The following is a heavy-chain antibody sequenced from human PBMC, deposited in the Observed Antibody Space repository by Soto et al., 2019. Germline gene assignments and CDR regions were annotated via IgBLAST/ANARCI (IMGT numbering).Heavy chain of an antibody. V-gene: IGHV3-15*07. CDR3: ATIEGTPPPP. CDR1: GCVFNGAW. D-gene: IGHD1-1*01. CDR2: IKSGSYAGTA. Sequence: PGGSLRLSCVASGCVFNGAWMNWVRQAPGTGLEWVGRIKSGSYAGTADYAAPVKGRFTISRDDSKNMLYLQMNNLKIEDTAGNYRATIEGTPPPPGGQGTLVTVSS. J-gene: IGHJ5*02.